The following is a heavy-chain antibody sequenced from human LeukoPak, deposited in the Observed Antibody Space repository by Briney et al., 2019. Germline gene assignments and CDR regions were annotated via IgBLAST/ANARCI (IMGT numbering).Heavy chain of an antibody. V-gene: IGHV3-23*01. CDR2: ISVSGGNT. CDR3: ATKQWLVRGWFAP. D-gene: IGHD6-19*01. J-gene: IGHJ5*02. CDR1: GFTFSNYA. Sequence: PGGSLRLACAASGFTFSNYAMSWVRQAPGKGLEWVSSISVSGGNTYYADSVKGRFTISRDNSKHTLCLQMNSLTAEDTAVYYCATKQWLVRGWFAPWGQGTLVTVSS.